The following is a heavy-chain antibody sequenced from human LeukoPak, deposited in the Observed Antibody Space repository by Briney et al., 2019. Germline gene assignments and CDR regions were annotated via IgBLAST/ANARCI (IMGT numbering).Heavy chain of an antibody. CDR1: GFTVSSNY. V-gene: IGHV3-53*01. J-gene: IGHJ4*02. CDR3: VKGGYYYDNSGYDY. Sequence: GGSLRLSCAASGFTVSSNYMSWVRQAPGKGLEWVSVIYSDGSTYYADSVKGRFTISRDNSKNTLYLQMNSLRAEDTAVYYCVKGGYYYDNSGYDYWGQGTLVTVSS. CDR2: IYSDGST. D-gene: IGHD3-22*01.